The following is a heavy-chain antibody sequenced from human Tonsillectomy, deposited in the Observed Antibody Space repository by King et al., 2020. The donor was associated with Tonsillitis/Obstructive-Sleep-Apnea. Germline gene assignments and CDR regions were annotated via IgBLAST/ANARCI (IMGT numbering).Heavy chain of an antibody. V-gene: IGHV4-39*01. Sequence: QLQESGPGLVKPSETLSLTCTVSGGSISSSSYYWGWIRQPPGKGLEWIGSIYYSGSTYYNPSLKSRVTISVDTSKNQFSLKLSSVTAADPAVYYCARQGSTYYYGSGSFRWGWGQGTLVTVSS. CDR3: ARQGSTYYYGSGSFRWG. CDR2: IYYSGST. CDR1: GGSISSSSYY. D-gene: IGHD3-10*01. J-gene: IGHJ4*02.